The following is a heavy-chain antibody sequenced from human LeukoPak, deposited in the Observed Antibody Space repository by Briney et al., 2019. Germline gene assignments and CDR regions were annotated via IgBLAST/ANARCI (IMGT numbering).Heavy chain of an antibody. CDR3: AKDLSGSYYGLDY. CDR1: GFTFSSYA. CDR2: ISGSGGST. V-gene: IGHV3-23*01. J-gene: IGHJ4*02. Sequence: GGSLRLSCAASGFTFSSYAMSWVRQAPGKGLEWVSAISGSGGSTYYADSVKGRFTISRDNSKNTLYLQMNSLRAEDTALYYCAKDLSGSYYGLDYWGQGTLVTVSS. D-gene: IGHD1-26*01.